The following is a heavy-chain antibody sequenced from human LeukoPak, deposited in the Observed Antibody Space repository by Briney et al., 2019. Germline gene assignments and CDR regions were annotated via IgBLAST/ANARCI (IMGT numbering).Heavy chain of an antibody. V-gene: IGHV3-21*01. Sequence: GGSLRLSCAASGFTFSSYTMNWVRQAPGKGLEWVSSISSSSTYIYYADSVKGRFTISRDNAKNSLYLQMNSLRAEDTAVYSCARDGQMATTTGYFDYWGQGTLVTVSS. CDR1: GFTFSSYT. J-gene: IGHJ4*02. CDR3: ARDGQMATTTGYFDY. CDR2: ISSSSTYI. D-gene: IGHD5-24*01.